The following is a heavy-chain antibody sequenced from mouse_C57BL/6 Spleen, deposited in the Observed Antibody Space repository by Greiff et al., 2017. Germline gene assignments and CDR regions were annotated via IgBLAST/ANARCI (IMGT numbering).Heavy chain of an antibody. CDR2: FYPGSGSI. J-gene: IGHJ4*01. CDR3: ARHEGRDYDDYYAMDY. D-gene: IGHD2-4*01. Sequence: QVQLKQSGAELVKPGASVQLSCKASGYTFTEYTIHWVKQRSGQGLEWIGWFYPGSGSIKYNEKFKDKATLTADKSSSTVYMELSRLTSEDSAVYFCARHEGRDYDDYYAMDYWGQGTSVTVSS. V-gene: IGHV1-62-2*01. CDR1: GYTFTEYT.